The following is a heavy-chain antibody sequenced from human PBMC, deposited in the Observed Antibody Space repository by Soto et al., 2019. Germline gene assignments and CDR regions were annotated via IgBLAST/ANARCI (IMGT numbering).Heavy chain of an antibody. CDR3: ARKLLGNIDY. CDR1: GGSIGSFCHS. CDR2: IYHSGST. J-gene: IGHJ4*02. V-gene: IGHV4-30-2*01. D-gene: IGHD1-26*01. Sequence: SETLSLTCDVSGGSIGSFCHSWCWIRQPPGKGLEWIGYIYHSGSTYYHPSLKSRVTISIDRSKNQFSLKLNSVTAADTAVYYCARKLLGNIDYWGQGTLVTVSS.